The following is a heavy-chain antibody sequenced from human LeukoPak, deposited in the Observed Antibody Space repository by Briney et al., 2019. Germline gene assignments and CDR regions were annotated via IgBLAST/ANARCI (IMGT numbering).Heavy chain of an antibody. V-gene: IGHV4-34*01. CDR3: ARGQQLVFYYYYYYMDV. Sequence: SETLSLTCAVYGGSFSGYYWSWIRQPPGKGLEWIGEINHSGSTNYNPSLKSRVTILVDTSKNQFSLKLSSVTAADTTVYYCARGQQLVFYYYYYYMDVWGKGTTVTVSS. CDR2: INHSGST. J-gene: IGHJ6*03. CDR1: GGSFSGYY. D-gene: IGHD6-13*01.